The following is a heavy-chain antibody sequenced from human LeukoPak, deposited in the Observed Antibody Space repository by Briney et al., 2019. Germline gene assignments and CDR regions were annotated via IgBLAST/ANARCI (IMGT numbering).Heavy chain of an antibody. J-gene: IGHJ5*02. CDR3: ARGYSYGYRWFDP. D-gene: IGHD5-18*01. Sequence: TLSLTCTVSGGSISSGGYYWSWIRQHPGKGLEWIGYIYYSGSTYYNPSLKSRVTISVDTSKNQFSLMLSSVTAADTAVYYCARGYSYGYRWFDPWGQGTLVTVSS. V-gene: IGHV4-31*03. CDR2: IYYSGST. CDR1: GGSISSGGYY.